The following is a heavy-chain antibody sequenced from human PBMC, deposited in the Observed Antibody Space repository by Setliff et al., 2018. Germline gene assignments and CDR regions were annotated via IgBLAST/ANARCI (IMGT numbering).Heavy chain of an antibody. CDR1: GESISSGNW. V-gene: IGHV4-4*02. CDR2: INHSGNT. Sequence: PSETLSLTCAVYGESISSGNWWSWVRQPPEKGLEWIGEINHSGNTNYNPSLKSRVTISVDKSTNQFSLKLNSVAAADTAVYYWVRTDYSDGRYSMDVWGKGTTVTVSS. D-gene: IGHD6-19*01. CDR3: VRTDYSDGRYSMDV. J-gene: IGHJ6*03.